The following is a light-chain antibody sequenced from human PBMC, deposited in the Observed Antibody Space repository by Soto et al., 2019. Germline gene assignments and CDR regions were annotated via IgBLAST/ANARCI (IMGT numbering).Light chain of an antibody. CDR3: QQRSNWPEIT. J-gene: IGKJ5*01. Sequence: EIVLTQSPGTLSLSPGERATLSCRASQSVSSYLAWYQQKPGQAPRLPIYGASSRATGIPDRFSGSGSGTDFTLTISRLEPEDFAVYYCQQRSNWPEITFGQGTRLEIK. V-gene: IGKV3D-20*02. CDR1: QSVSSY. CDR2: GAS.